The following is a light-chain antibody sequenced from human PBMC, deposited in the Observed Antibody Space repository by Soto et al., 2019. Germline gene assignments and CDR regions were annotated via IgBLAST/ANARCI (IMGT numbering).Light chain of an antibody. J-gene: IGLJ1*01. V-gene: IGLV2-14*03. CDR1: SSDVGGYNY. CDR2: DVS. CDR3: SSFASYSSKV. Sequence: QSALTQPASVSGSPGQSITISCTGTSSDVGGYNYVSWYQQHPGKAPKLIIFDVSNRPSGVSNRFSGSKSVNAASLTISGLQAEDEADYYCSSFASYSSKVFGTGTKLTVL.